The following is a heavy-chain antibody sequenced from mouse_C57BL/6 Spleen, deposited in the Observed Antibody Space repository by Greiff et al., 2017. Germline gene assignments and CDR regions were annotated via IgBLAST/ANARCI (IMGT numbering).Heavy chain of an antibody. V-gene: IGHV1-18*01. CDR1: GYTFTDYN. J-gene: IGHJ4*01. D-gene: IGHD1-1*01. CDR2: INPNNGGT. CDR3: ARGITTVRDYYAMDY. Sequence: VHVKQSGPELVKPGASVKIPCKASGYTFTDYNMDWVKQSHGKSLEWIGDINPNNGGTIYNQKFKGKATLTVDKSSSTAYMELRSLTSEDTAVYYCARGITTVRDYYAMDYWGQGTSVTVSS.